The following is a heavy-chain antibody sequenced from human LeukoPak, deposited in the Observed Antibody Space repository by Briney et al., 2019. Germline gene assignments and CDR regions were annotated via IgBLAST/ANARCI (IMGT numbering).Heavy chain of an antibody. CDR1: GFTFSSYS. J-gene: IGHJ6*03. CDR2: ISSSSSTI. D-gene: IGHD5-12*01. V-gene: IGHV3-48*01. CDR3: ARARGYSGYVAYMDV. Sequence: PGGSLRLSCAASGFTFSSYSMNWVRQAPGKGLEWVSYISSSSSTIYYADSVKGRFTISRDNAKNSLYLQMNGLRAEDTAVYYCARARGYSGYVAYMDVWGKGTTVTVSS.